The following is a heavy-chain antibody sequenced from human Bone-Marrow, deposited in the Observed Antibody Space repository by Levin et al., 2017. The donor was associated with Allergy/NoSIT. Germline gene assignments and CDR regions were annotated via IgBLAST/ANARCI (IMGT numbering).Heavy chain of an antibody. Sequence: GGSLRLSCAVSGLTFTDAWMTWVRQAPGRGLEWLGRIKSKGSGGTTDYATPVKGRFAISRDDSKDTVYLQMNSLQTDDTAGYFCAWMGTFTTIDQWGQGTLVTVSS. CDR2: IKSKGSGGTT. D-gene: IGHD5-24*01. J-gene: IGHJ5*02. V-gene: IGHV3-15*01. CDR3: AWMGTFTTIDQ. CDR1: GLTFTDAW.